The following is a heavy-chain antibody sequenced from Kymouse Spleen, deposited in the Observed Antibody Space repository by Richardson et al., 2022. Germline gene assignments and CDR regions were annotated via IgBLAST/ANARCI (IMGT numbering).Heavy chain of an antibody. V-gene: IGHV4-59*01. Sequence: QVQLQESGPGLVKPSETLSLTCTVSGGSISSYYWSWIRQPPGKGLEWIGYIYYSGSTNYNPSLKSRVTISVDTSKNQFSLKLSSVTAADTAVYYCARAGTGTTLDAFDIWGQGTMVTVSS. CDR2: IYYSGST. J-gene: IGHJ3*02. CDR1: GGSISSYY. CDR3: ARAGTGTTLDAFDI. D-gene: IGHD1-7*01.